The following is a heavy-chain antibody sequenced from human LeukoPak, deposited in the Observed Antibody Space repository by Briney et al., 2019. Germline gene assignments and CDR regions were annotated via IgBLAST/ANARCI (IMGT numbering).Heavy chain of an antibody. CDR1: GFTFRNYE. V-gene: IGHV3-48*03. D-gene: IGHD3-3*01. CDR2: ISNSGSTI. Sequence: RLSCAASGFTFRNYEMNWVRQAPGKGLEWVSYISNSGSTIYYADSVRGRFTISRDNAKNSLYLQMNSLRAEDTAVYYCARESGYYLDYWGQGTLVAVSS. J-gene: IGHJ4*02. CDR3: ARESGYYLDY.